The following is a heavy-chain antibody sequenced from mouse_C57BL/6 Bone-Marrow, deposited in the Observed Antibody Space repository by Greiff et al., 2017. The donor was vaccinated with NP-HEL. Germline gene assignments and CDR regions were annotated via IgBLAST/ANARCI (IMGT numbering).Heavy chain of an antibody. Sequence: QVQLQQPGAELVMPGASVKLSCKASGYTFTSYWMHWVKQRPGQGLEWIGEIDPSDSYTNYNQKFKGKSTLTVDKSSSTAYMQLSSLTSEDSAVYYCARHPNYYGSSPFDYGGQGTTLTVSS. J-gene: IGHJ2*01. V-gene: IGHV1-69*01. D-gene: IGHD1-1*01. CDR3: ARHPNYYGSSPFDY. CDR1: GYTFTSYW. CDR2: IDPSDSYT.